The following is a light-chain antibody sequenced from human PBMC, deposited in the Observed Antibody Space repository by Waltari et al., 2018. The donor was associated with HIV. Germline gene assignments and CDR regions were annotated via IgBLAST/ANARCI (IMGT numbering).Light chain of an antibody. Sequence: DIAMIPSPDSLAVSPGEPASISCRSSQSLLHQKGQNYLDWYIQRPGQAPELLIYLGSRRASGVPDRIAGSGSGTDYILKISRVEPEDVGVYFCMHGQQTPVFGQGTKVGVK. V-gene: IGKV2-28*01. CDR3: MHGQQTPV. CDR2: LGS. CDR1: QSLLHQKGQNY. J-gene: IGKJ1*01.